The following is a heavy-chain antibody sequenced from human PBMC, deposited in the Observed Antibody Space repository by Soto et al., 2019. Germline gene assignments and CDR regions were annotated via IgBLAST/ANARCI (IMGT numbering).Heavy chain of an antibody. D-gene: IGHD2-21*02. V-gene: IGHV1-69*12. CDR3: ARQYCGGDCYASSYWYFDL. CDR2: IIPIFVTA. J-gene: IGHJ2*01. Sequence: QVQLVQSGAEVKKPGSSVKVSCKASGGTFSSYAISWVRQAPGQGLEWMGGIIPIFVTANYAQKFQGRVTITADESTRTAYMELGSLRSEDTAVYYCARQYCGGDCYASSYWYFDLWGRGTLVTVSS. CDR1: GGTFSSYA.